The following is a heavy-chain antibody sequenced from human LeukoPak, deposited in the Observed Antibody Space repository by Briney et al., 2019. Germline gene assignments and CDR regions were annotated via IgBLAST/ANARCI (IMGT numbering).Heavy chain of an antibody. CDR3: ARDVGGYRYGYRPTELYWYFDL. V-gene: IGHV4-34*01. Sequence: SETLSLTCAVYGGSFSGYYWSWIRQPPGKGLQWIGEINHSGSTNYNPSLKSRVTISVDTSKNQFSLKLRTVTAADTAVYYCARDVGGYRYGYRPTELYWYFDLWGRGTLVTVSS. J-gene: IGHJ2*01. CDR2: INHSGST. D-gene: IGHD5-18*01. CDR1: GGSFSGYY.